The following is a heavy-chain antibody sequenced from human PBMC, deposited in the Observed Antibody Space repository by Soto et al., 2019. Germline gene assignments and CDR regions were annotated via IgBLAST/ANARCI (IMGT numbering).Heavy chain of an antibody. CDR1: GGSISSSSYY. V-gene: IGHV4-39*02. CDR3: ARDLGYCTNGVCQNWFDP. Sequence: PSETLSLTCTVSGGSISSSSYYWGWIRQPPGKGLEWIGSIYYSGSTYYNPSLKSRVTISVDTSKNQFSLKLSSVTAADTAVYYCARDLGYCTNGVCQNWFDPWGQGTLVTVSS. CDR2: IYYSGST. J-gene: IGHJ5*02. D-gene: IGHD2-8*01.